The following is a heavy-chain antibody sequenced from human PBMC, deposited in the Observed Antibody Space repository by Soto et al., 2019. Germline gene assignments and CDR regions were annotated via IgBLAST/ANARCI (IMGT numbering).Heavy chain of an antibody. CDR1: GGSISSYY. D-gene: IGHD3-10*01. Sequence: SETLSLACTVSGGSISSYYWSWIRQPPGKGLEWIGYIYYSGSTNYNPSLKSRVTISVDTSKNQFSLKLSSVTAADTAVYYCATYGSGSYNWFDTWGQGTLVTVSS. CDR3: ATYGSGSYNWFDT. J-gene: IGHJ5*02. V-gene: IGHV4-59*01. CDR2: IYYSGST.